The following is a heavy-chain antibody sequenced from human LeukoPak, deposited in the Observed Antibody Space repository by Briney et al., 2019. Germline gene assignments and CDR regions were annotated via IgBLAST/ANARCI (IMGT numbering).Heavy chain of an antibody. CDR3: ARIPTNAVPSAHNGFDI. Sequence: SETLSLTCTVAGGSIGSTNYYWGWIRQPPGKGLEWIANIYYSGSTYYNPSLKSRVTISVDTSKNQFSLRLNSVTAADTSIYYCARIPTNAVPSAHNGFDIWGQGTMLTVSS. CDR1: GGSIGSTNYY. J-gene: IGHJ3*02. CDR2: IYYSGST. V-gene: IGHV4-39*01. D-gene: IGHD6-19*01.